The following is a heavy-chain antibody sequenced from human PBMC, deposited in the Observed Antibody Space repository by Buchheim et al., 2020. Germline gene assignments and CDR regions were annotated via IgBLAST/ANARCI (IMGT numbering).Heavy chain of an antibody. D-gene: IGHD3-22*01. CDR2: ISYDGSNK. Sequence: QVQLVESGGGVVQPGRSLRLSCAASGFTFSSYAMHWVRQAPGKGLEWVAVISYDGSNKYYADSVKGRFTISRDNSKNTLYLQMNSLRAEDTAVYYCARDTERYDSSGYYCYWGQGTL. V-gene: IGHV3-30*04. CDR1: GFTFSSYA. J-gene: IGHJ4*02. CDR3: ARDTERYDSSGYYCY.